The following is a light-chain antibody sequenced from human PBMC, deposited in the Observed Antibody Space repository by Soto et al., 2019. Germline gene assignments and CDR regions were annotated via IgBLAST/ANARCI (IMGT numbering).Light chain of an antibody. J-gene: IGKJ5*01. Sequence: EIVLTQSPGTLSLSPGERATLSCRASQIVGGDTLAWFQQRPGQAPRLVIYGASNRAAGIPDRFSGNGSGTDFTLTVSRLEPEDFAMYYCQQYHWAPDTFGQGTRLEMK. V-gene: IGKV3-20*01. CDR3: QQYHWAPDT. CDR2: GAS. CDR1: QIVGGDT.